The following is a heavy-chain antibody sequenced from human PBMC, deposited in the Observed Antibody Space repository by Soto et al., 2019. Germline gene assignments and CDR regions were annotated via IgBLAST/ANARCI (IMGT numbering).Heavy chain of an antibody. CDR1: GGSVSSGSYY. CDR2: IYYSGST. CDR3: ARDLIAAAGTGFDP. Sequence: PSKPLSLTCTFSGGSVSSGSYYWSWIRQPPGKGLEWIGYIYYSGSTNYNPSLKSRVTISVDTSKNQFSLKLSSVTAADTAVYYCARDLIAAAGTGFDPWGQGTLVTVSS. J-gene: IGHJ5*02. V-gene: IGHV4-61*01. D-gene: IGHD6-13*01.